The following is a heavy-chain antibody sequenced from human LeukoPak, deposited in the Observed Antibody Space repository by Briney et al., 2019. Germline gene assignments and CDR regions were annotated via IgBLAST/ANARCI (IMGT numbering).Heavy chain of an antibody. J-gene: IGHJ6*02. CDR3: ARHREENYYYGMDV. V-gene: IGHV5-51*01. D-gene: IGHD1-26*01. Sequence: GESQKISGKGSGYSFTNYRIGWVRQMSAKGLECMGIIYPGNSDTRYSPSFQGQVTMSVDKSISTAYLQWSSLKASDTAMYYCARHREENYYYGMDVRGQGTTVTVSS. CDR2: IYPGNSDT. CDR1: GYSFTNYR.